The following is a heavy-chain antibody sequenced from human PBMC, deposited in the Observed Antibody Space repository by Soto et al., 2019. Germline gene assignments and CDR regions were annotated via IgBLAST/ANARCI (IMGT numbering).Heavy chain of an antibody. CDR1: GFTFSNAW. Sequence: GGSLRLSCAASGFTFSNAWMSWVRQAPGKGLEWVGRIKSKTDGGTTDYAAPVKGRFTISRDDSKNTLYLQMNSLKTEDTAVYYCTTEDRYYYDSSGYFFDYWGQGTLGTVSS. J-gene: IGHJ4*02. CDR2: IKSKTDGGTT. CDR3: TTEDRYYYDSSGYFFDY. V-gene: IGHV3-15*01. D-gene: IGHD3-22*01.